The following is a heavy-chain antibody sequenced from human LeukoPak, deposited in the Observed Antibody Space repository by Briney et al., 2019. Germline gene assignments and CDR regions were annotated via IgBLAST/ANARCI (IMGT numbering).Heavy chain of an antibody. CDR1: GGSFSGYY. D-gene: IGHD3-22*01. J-gene: IGHJ4*02. CDR3: ARSDPPYYYDSSGYYPLLID. CDR2: INHSGST. Sequence: SETLSLTCAVYGGSFSGYYWSWIRQPPGKGLEWIGEINHSGSTNYNPSLKSRVTISVDTSKNQFSLKLSSVTAADTAVYYCARSDPPYYYDSSGYYPLLIDWGQGTLVTVSS. V-gene: IGHV4-34*01.